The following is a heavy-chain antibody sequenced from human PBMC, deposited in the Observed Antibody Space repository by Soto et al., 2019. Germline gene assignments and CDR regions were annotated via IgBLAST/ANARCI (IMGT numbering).Heavy chain of an antibody. D-gene: IGHD3-10*01. CDR2: FSSSTDYL. CDR3: VSDGWADY. CDR1: GFTFSSYT. V-gene: IGHV3-21*01. J-gene: IGHJ4*02. Sequence: EVQLVESGGGLVKPGGSLRLSCAASGFTFSSYTMNWVRQAPGKGLEWVSSFSSSTDYLYNADSVKGRFTISRDNAKNSLYLQMNSLRAEDTAVYYCVSDGWADYWGQGTLVTVSS.